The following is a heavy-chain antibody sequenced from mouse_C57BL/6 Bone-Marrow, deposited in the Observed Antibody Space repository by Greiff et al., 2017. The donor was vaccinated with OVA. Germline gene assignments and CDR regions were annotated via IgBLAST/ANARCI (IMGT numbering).Heavy chain of an antibody. CDR2: ISYDGSN. V-gene: IGHV3-6*01. Sequence: EVKLMESGPGLVKPSQSLSLTCSVTGYSITSGYYWNWIRQFPGNKLEWMGYISYDGSNNYNPSLKNRISITRDTSKNQFFLKLNSVTTEDTATYYCARGPYYYGSSYGWYFDVWGTGTTVTVSS. CDR3: ARGPYYYGSSYGWYFDV. CDR1: GYSITSGYY. J-gene: IGHJ1*03. D-gene: IGHD1-1*01.